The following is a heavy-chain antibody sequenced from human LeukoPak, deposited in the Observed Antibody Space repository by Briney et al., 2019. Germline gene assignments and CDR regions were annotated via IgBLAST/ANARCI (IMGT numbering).Heavy chain of an antibody. CDR3: AREEGNYYDSSGYSTNYFDY. CDR2: ISSSSSYI. J-gene: IGHJ4*02. CDR1: GFTFSSYS. V-gene: IGHV3-21*01. D-gene: IGHD3-22*01. Sequence: PGGSLRLSCAASGFTFSSYSMNWVRQAPGKGLEWVSSISSSSSYIYYADSVKGRFTISRDNAKNSLYLQMNSLRAEDTAVYYCAREEGNYYDSSGYSTNYFDYWGQGTLVTVSS.